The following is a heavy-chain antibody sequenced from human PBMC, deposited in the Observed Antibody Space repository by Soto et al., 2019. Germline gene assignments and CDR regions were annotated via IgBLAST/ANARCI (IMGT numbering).Heavy chain of an antibody. CDR1: GFTFTNYA. J-gene: IGHJ5*02. CDR2: ISGSGGST. Sequence: VQLLESGGGLVQPGGSLRLSCAASGFTFTNYAISWVRQAPGKGLEWVSFISGSGGSTYYADSVKGRFSISRDNSKNTLYLQMNSLRAEDTAVYYCAKGEYSGSYYWVSWGQGTLVIVSS. CDR3: AKGEYSGSYYWVS. V-gene: IGHV3-23*01. D-gene: IGHD1-26*01.